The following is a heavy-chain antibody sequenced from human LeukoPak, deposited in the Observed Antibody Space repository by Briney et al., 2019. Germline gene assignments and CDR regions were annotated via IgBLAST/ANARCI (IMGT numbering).Heavy chain of an antibody. V-gene: IGHV3-7*01. CDR1: GFTFSNYW. CDR2: IKHVGSEK. J-gene: IGHJ3*02. Sequence: PGGSLRLSCAASGFTFSNYWMSWVRQAPGKGLEWVANIKHVGSEKYYVDSVKGRFTISRDNAKNSLYLQMNSLRAEDTAVYYCARYCSSSSCHDAFDIWGQEAMVTVSS. CDR3: ARYCSSSSCHDAFDI. D-gene: IGHD2-2*01.